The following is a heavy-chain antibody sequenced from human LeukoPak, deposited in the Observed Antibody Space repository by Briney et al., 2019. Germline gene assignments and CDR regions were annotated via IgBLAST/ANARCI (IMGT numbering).Heavy chain of an antibody. J-gene: IGHJ4*02. CDR3: AKDIIGSSSSWYDY. Sequence: GRSLRLSCAASGITFRNYGMHWVRQAPGKGLEWVAFIWYDGSNKYYADSVKGRFTISRDNSKNTLYLQMNSLRAEDTAVYYCAKDIIGSSSSWYDYWGQGTLVTVSS. D-gene: IGHD6-13*01. V-gene: IGHV3-30*02. CDR2: IWYDGSNK. CDR1: GITFRNYG.